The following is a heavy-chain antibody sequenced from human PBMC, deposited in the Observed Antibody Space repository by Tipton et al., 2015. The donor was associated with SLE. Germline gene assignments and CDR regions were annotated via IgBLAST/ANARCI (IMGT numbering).Heavy chain of an antibody. CDR2: IYYSGST. CDR3: AKEMATSLPDY. CDR1: GGSISSYY. D-gene: IGHD5-24*01. V-gene: IGHV4-59*12. Sequence: TLSLTCTVSGGSISSYYWSWIRQPPGKGLEWIGYIYYSGSTNYNPSLKSRVTISVDTSKNQFSLKLSSVTAADTAVYYCAKEMATSLPDYWGQGTLATVSS. J-gene: IGHJ4*02.